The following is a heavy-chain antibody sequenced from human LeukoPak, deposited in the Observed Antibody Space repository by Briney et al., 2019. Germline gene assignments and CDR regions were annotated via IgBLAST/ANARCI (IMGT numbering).Heavy chain of an antibody. CDR2: IYHSGST. V-gene: IGHV4-34*01. D-gene: IGHD4-17*01. CDR3: ARYGDYAQIDY. Sequence: SETLSLTCTVSGGSISSYYWSWIRQPPGKGLEWIGEIYHSGSTNYNPSLKSRVTISVDTSKNQFSLKLSSVTAADTAVYYCARYGDYAQIDYWGQGTLVTVSS. J-gene: IGHJ4*02. CDR1: GGSISSYY.